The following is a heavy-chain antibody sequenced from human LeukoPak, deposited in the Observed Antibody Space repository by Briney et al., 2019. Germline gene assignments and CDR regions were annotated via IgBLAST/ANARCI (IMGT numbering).Heavy chain of an antibody. CDR2: IYTSGST. D-gene: IGHD3-10*01. V-gene: IGHV4-4*09. CDR3: ARQFKVVRDPRAFDI. J-gene: IGHJ3*02. CDR1: GGSVSSNY. Sequence: SETLSLTCTVSGGSVSSNYWSWIRQPPGKGLEWIGPIYTSGSTNNNPSLKSRVTISVDTSKNQFSLELSSVTAADTAVYYCARQFKVVRDPRAFDIWGQGTMVTVSS.